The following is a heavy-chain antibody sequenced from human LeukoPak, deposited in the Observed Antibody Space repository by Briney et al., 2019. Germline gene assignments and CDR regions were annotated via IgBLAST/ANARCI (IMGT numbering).Heavy chain of an antibody. J-gene: IGHJ4*02. CDR1: GFTFSSYW. V-gene: IGHV3-7*01. Sequence: GGSLRLSCAASGFTFSSYWMSWVRQAPGKGLEWVANIKQDGSEKYYADSVKGRFTISRDNSKNTLYLQMNSLRAEDTAVYYCANLGGIAAAGTSLWGQGTLVTVSS. D-gene: IGHD6-13*01. CDR2: IKQDGSEK. CDR3: ANLGGIAAAGTSL.